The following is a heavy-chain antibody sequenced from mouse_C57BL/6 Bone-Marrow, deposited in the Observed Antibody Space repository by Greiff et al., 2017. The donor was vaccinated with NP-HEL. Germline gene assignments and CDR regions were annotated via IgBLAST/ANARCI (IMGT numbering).Heavy chain of an antibody. J-gene: IGHJ2*01. CDR3: AREGTHYYGSSPYYFDY. CDR1: GYTFTSYW. CDR2: IHPNSGST. Sequence: QVQLKQPGAELVKPGASVKLSCKASGYTFTSYWMHWVKQRPGQGLEWIGMIHPNSGSTNYNEKFKSKATLTVDKSSSTAYMQLSSLTSEDSAVYYCAREGTHYYGSSPYYFDYWGQGTTLTVSS. V-gene: IGHV1-64*01. D-gene: IGHD1-1*01.